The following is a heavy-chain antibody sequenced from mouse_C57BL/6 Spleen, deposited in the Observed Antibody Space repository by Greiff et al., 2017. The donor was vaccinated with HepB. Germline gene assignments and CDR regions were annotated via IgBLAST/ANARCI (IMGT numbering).Heavy chain of an antibody. J-gene: IGHJ4*01. Sequence: VQLQQPGAELVKPGASVKMSCKASGFTFTSYWITWVKQRPGQGLEWIGDIYPGSGSTNYNEKFKSKATLTVDTSSSTAYMQLSSLTSEDSAVYYCARSTLYDYDGYAMDYWGQGTSVTVSS. CDR3: ARSTLYDYDGYAMDY. V-gene: IGHV1-55*01. CDR2: IYPGSGST. D-gene: IGHD2-4*01. CDR1: GFTFTSYW.